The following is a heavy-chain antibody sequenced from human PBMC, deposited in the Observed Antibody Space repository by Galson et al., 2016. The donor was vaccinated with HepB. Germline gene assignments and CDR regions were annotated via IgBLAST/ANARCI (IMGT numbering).Heavy chain of an antibody. D-gene: IGHD4-11*01. V-gene: IGHV3-66*02. CDR3: ARTDDYSTTRGFFDY. CDR1: GFTFSTYD. CDR2: IYRGGET. J-gene: IGHJ4*02. Sequence: SLRLSCAASGFTFSTYDMNWVRQAPGKGLEWVSDIYRGGETYHADSVKGRFTISRDNSKNTLYPQMNSLRVEDTGVYYCARTDDYSTTRGFFDYWGQGTLVTVSS.